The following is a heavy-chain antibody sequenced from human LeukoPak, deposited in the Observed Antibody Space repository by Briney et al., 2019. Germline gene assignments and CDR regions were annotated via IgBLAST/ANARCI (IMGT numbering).Heavy chain of an antibody. CDR3: AKDSSSRYFQH. CDR1: GFTFSSYS. D-gene: IGHD6-13*01. Sequence: GGSLRLSCAASGFTFSSYSMNWVRQAPGKGLEWVSSISSSSSYIYYADSVKGRFTISRDNAKNSLYLQMNSLRAEDTAVYYCAKDSSSRYFQHWGQGTLVTVSS. J-gene: IGHJ1*01. CDR2: ISSSSSYI. V-gene: IGHV3-21*01.